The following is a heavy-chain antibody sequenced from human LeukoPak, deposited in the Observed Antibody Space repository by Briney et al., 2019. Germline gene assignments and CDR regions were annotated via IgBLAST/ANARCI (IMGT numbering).Heavy chain of an antibody. CDR2: IKQDGSDK. CDR3: ARESGWGSFDY. CDR1: GFTFSSYW. V-gene: IGHV3-7*01. J-gene: IGHJ4*02. Sequence: GGSLRLSCAASGFTFSSYWMSWVRQAPGTGLEWVANIKQDGSDKYYVDSVKGRFTISRDNAKNSLYLQMNSLRAEDTSVYYCARESGWGSFDYWGQGTLVTVSS. D-gene: IGHD3-16*01.